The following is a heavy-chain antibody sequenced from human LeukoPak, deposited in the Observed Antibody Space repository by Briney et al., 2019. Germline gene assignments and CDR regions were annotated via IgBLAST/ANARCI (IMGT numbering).Heavy chain of an antibody. V-gene: IGHV4-59*11. D-gene: IGHD5-18*01. CDR1: GGSISDHH. CDR2: IYSSGST. CDR3: ARGYSYGYGLLGY. Sequence: SQTLSLTCTVSGGSISDHHWSWIRQPPGKGLEWIGYIYSSGSTNYNPSLTSRVTISVETSKNQFSLKLSSVTAADTAVYYCARGYSYGYGLLGYWGQGTLVTVSS. J-gene: IGHJ4*02.